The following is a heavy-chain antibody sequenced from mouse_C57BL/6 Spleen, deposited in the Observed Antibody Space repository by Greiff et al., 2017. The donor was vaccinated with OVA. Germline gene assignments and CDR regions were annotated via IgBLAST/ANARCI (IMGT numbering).Heavy chain of an antibody. CDR3: ATSPEDYWYFDV. V-gene: IGHV1-20*01. CDR1: GYSFTGYF. CDR2: INPYNGDT. J-gene: IGHJ1*03. Sequence: VQLQQSGPELVKPGDSVKISCKASGYSFTGYFMNWVMQSHGKSLEWIGRINPYNGDTFYNQKFKGKATLTVDKSSSTAHMELRSLTSEDSAVYYCATSPEDYWYFDVWGTGTTVTVSS.